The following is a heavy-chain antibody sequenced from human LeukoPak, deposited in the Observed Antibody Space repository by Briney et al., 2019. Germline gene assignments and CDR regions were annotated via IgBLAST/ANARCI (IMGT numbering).Heavy chain of an antibody. CDR3: ARDKVVGATLFDY. V-gene: IGHV3-7*04. CDR1: GFTFSVYW. Sequence: GGSLRLSCAASGFTFSVYWMAWVRQAPGKGPEWVANIRQDGSEKYCVDSVKGRFTISRDNSKNSLYLQMHSLRAEDTAVYYCARDKVVGATLFDYWGQGTLGTVSS. D-gene: IGHD2-15*01. CDR2: IRQDGSEK. J-gene: IGHJ4*02.